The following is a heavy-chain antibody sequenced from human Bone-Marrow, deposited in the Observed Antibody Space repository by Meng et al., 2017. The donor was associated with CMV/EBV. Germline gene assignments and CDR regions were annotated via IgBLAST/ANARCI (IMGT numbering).Heavy chain of an antibody. D-gene: IGHD2/OR15-2a*01. CDR2: ISVSGDST. V-gene: IGHV3-23*01. J-gene: IGHJ4*02. CDR1: GFIFSNYW. CDR3: VKSRYCNTNCHLDVDC. Sequence: GESLKISCEASGFIFSNYWMTWARQAPGKGLEWVSSISVSGDSTYYADSVKGRFTISRDNSMHTLFLQMNSLRAEDTAVYYCVKSRYCNTNCHLDVDCWGQGTLVTVSS.